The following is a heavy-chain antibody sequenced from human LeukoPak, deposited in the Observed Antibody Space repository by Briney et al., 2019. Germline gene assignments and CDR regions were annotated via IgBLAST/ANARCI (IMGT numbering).Heavy chain of an antibody. Sequence: GGSLRLSCAASGFIFSNFGMHWVRQAPGKGLEWVAVMWSDGSNKYCADSVKGRFTISRDNSKNTLYLQMNSLRAEDMAVYYCARGVEPLAANTLAYWGQGTLVTVSS. J-gene: IGHJ4*02. V-gene: IGHV3-33*01. CDR2: MWSDGSNK. CDR3: ARGVEPLAANTLAY. D-gene: IGHD1-14*01. CDR1: GFIFSNFG.